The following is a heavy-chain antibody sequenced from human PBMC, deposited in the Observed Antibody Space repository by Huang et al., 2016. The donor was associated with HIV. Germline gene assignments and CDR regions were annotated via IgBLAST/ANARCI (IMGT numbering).Heavy chain of an antibody. D-gene: IGHD3-16*02. Sequence: QITLKESGPTLVKPTQTLTLTCTFSGFSLPTRGVGVGWIRQPPGKALEWLTLMYGDDDKRYSPSLKTRLTITKDTSKNQVVLVMTNMNPVDTATYYCAHSRALEVAFGGIIVTPFDHWGQGTLVTVSS. CDR1: GFSLPTRGVG. CDR3: AHSRALEVAFGGIIVTPFDH. V-gene: IGHV2-5*02. J-gene: IGHJ4*02. CDR2: MYGDDDK.